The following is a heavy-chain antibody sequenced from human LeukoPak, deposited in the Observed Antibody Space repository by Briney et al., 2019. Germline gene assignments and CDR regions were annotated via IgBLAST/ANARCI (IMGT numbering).Heavy chain of an antibody. CDR1: GGSFSGYY. D-gene: IGHD1-1*01. CDR2: VNHSGST. J-gene: IGHJ4*02. CDR3: ARGTTGTNSYFDY. Sequence: SETLSLTCAVYGGSFSGYYWSWIRQPSGKGLEWIGEVNHSGSTNYNPSLKSRVTISVDTSKNQFSLKLSSVTAADTAAYYCARGTTGTNSYFDYWGQGTLVTVSS. V-gene: IGHV4-34*01.